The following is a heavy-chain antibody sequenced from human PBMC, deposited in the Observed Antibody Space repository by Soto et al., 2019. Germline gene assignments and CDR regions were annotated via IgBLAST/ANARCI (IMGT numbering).Heavy chain of an antibody. CDR1: GGSISSRSYY. CDR3: ARVDDSSGYYPGWFDP. J-gene: IGHJ5*02. CDR2: IYYSGST. V-gene: IGHV4-39*01. Sequence: QLQLQESGPGLVKPSETLSLTCTVSGGSISSRSYYWGWIRQPPGKGLEWIGTIYYSGSTYYSPSLKRRVTTTVATSTNQFSLKLSSVTAADTAVYYCARVDDSSGYYPGWFDPWGQGTLVTVSS. D-gene: IGHD3-22*01.